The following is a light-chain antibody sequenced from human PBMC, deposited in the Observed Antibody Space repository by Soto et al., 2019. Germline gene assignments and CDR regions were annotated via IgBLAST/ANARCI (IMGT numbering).Light chain of an antibody. J-gene: IGKJ1*01. CDR2: GAS. CDR1: QSVSSSY. CDR3: QQYGRSPQWT. Sequence: EIVLTQSPGTLSLSPGERATLSCRASQSVSSSYLAWYQQKPGQAPRLLIYGASSRATGIPDRFSGSGSGTDFTLTISRLEPEAFAVYYCQQYGRSPQWTFGQGTKVEIK. V-gene: IGKV3-20*01.